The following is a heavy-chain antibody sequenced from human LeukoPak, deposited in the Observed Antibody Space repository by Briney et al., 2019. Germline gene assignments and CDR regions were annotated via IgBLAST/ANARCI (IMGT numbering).Heavy chain of an antibody. D-gene: IGHD6-19*01. V-gene: IGHV3-7*01. J-gene: IGHJ6*02. Sequence: GGSLRLSCAASGFTFGTYWMNWIRQAPGKGLEWVANIKHDGSEKYYVDSVKGRFTISRDNAKNSVYLQMNSLRAEDTAVYYCARDQSSYYYYGMDVWGQGTTVAVSS. CDR2: IKHDGSEK. CDR1: GFTFGTYW. CDR3: ARDQSSYYYYGMDV.